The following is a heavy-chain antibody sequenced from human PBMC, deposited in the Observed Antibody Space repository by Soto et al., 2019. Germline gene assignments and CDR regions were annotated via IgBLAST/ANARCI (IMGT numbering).Heavy chain of an antibody. CDR2: INYNGNT. V-gene: IGHV4-59*08. CDR1: GASISSHY. Sequence: QVQLQESGPGLVKPSETLSLTCTVSGASISSHYWSWIRQAPGKGLEWIANINYNGNTNYNPSLTSPATISVDTSKNRFSPTVISVTAADPAVYYCAGGGSIVVATRRLMDVWGRGTTVTVSS. D-gene: IGHD3-22*01. CDR3: AGGGSIVVATRRLMDV. J-gene: IGHJ6*03.